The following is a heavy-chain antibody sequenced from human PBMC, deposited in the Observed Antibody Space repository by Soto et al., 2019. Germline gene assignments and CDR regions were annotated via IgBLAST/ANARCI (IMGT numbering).Heavy chain of an antibody. J-gene: IGHJ4*02. V-gene: IGHV3-30*03. CDR3: ATCFGSSCPFFDY. D-gene: IGHD6-13*01. CDR2: ITYGGSNT. CDR1: GFTFSSYG. Sequence: VGSLRVSCAASGFTFSSYGRRWVRQAPGKGLEWVSVITYGGSNTYYADSVKGRFTISRDNSKNTLYLQMNSLRAEDTAVYYCATCFGSSCPFFDYWGQGTLVTVSS.